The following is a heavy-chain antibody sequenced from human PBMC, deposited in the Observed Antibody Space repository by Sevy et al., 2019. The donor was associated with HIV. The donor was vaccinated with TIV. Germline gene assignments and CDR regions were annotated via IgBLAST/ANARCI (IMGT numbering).Heavy chain of an antibody. CDR2: LAPEDGET. J-gene: IGHJ4*02. CDR3: ATTKDYYDSSGYPFDD. D-gene: IGHD3-22*01. V-gene: IGHV1-24*01. CDR1: GSTLTKLS. Sequence: ASVKVSCKVSGSTLTKLSMHWVRQAPGKGLEWMATLAPEDGETIYAQKFQGRVTMTEDTSTDTAYMELSSLRSEDTAVYYCATTKDYYDSSGYPFDDWSQGTLVTVSS.